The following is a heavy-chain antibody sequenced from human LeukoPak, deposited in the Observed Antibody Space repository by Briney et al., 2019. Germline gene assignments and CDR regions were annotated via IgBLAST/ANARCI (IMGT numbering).Heavy chain of an antibody. D-gene: IGHD2-15*01. V-gene: IGHV4-59*01. CDR1: GGSISSYY. CDR3: ARDPGCSGGSCNWFDP. Sequence: SETLSLTCTVSGGSISSYYWSWIRQPLGKGLEWIGYIYYSGSTNYNPSLKSRVTISVDTSKNQFSLKLSSVTAADTAVYYCARDPGCSGGSCNWFDPWGQGTLVTVSS. CDR2: IYYSGST. J-gene: IGHJ5*02.